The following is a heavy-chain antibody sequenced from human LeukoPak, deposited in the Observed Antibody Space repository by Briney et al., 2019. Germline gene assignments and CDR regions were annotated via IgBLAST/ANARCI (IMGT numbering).Heavy chain of an antibody. CDR2: IWYDGSNK. CDR3: ANLARPLDY. J-gene: IGHJ4*02. Sequence: GGSLRLSCAASGFTFSSYGMHWVRQAPGKGLEWVAVIWYDGSNKYYADSVKGRFTISRDNSKNTLYLQMNSLKPEDTAVYYCANLARPLDYWGQGALVTVSS. CDR1: GFTFSSYG. V-gene: IGHV3-30*02. D-gene: IGHD6-6*01.